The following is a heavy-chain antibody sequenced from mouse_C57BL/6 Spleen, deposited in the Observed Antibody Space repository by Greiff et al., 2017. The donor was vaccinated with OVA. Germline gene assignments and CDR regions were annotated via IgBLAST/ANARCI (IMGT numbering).Heavy chain of an antibody. V-gene: IGHV1-4*01. Sequence: VKLQQSGAELARPGASVKMSCKASGYTFTSYTMHWVKQRPGQGLEWIGYINPSSGYTKYNQKFKDKATLTADKSSSTAYMQLSSLTSEDSAVYYCARGHSSSPYYIDNWGQGTTRTVTS. CDR3: ARGHSSSPYYIDN. CDR2: INPSSGYT. J-gene: IGHJ2*01. CDR1: GYTFTSYT. D-gene: IGHD1-1*01.